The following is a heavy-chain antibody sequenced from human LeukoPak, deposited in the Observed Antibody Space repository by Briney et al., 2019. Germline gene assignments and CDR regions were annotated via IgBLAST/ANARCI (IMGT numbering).Heavy chain of an antibody. D-gene: IGHD5-24*01. J-gene: IGHJ4*02. CDR3: ARDGVATNDY. CDR2: INTNRGTT. V-gene: IGHV3-64*01. CDR1: GFTFSTFA. Sequence: GGCLRLSCAASGFTFSTFAMQWVRQAPEKGLEYVSGINTNRGTTYYANSVKGRFTISRDNPKNTLYLQMGSLRVEDTAVYYCARDGVATNDYWGQGTLVTVSS.